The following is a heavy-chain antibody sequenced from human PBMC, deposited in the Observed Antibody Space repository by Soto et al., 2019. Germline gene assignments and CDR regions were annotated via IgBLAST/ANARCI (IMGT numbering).Heavy chain of an antibody. CDR2: IIPSFDTA. D-gene: IGHD2-15*01. CDR3: PRPHRGGGISPFDY. Sequence: QVQLVQSGAEVKKPGSSVKVSCRASGGTFSSFAFSWVRQVPGQGLEWMGGIIPSFDTANYAQKFQGRVAITADESTGTAYIELSSLTSEATAVYLCPRPHRGGGISPFDYWVQGSLGTVSS. V-gene: IGHV1-69*12. CDR1: GGTFSSFA. J-gene: IGHJ4*02.